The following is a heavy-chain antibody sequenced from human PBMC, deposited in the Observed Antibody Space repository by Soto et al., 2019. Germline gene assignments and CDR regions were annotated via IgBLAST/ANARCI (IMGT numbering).Heavy chain of an antibody. CDR1: GFALSRYW. D-gene: IGHD5-18*01. CDR3: TRSGYTHGKGL. Sequence: EVQLVESGGGLVQPGGSLRLSYAASGFALSRYWMSWVRQAPGKGLEWVANINADGSQKYYVDSVRGRFTISRDNAKSSLYLQMNSLRVEDMAVYYCTRSGYTHGKGLWGQGTLVTVSS. V-gene: IGHV3-7*01. J-gene: IGHJ4*02. CDR2: INADGSQK.